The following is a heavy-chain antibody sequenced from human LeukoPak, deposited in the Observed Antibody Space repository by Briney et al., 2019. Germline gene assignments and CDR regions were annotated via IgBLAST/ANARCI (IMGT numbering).Heavy chain of an antibody. CDR3: ARSVGTAMVHFDY. V-gene: IGHV4-34*01. CDR2: INHSGST. CDR1: GGSFSGYY. Sequence: PSETLSLTCAVYGGSFSGYYWSWIRQPPGKGLEWIGEINHSGSTNYNPSLKSRVTISVDTSKNQFSLQLSSVTAADTAVYYCARSVGTAMVHFDYWGQGTLVTVSS. J-gene: IGHJ4*02. D-gene: IGHD5-18*01.